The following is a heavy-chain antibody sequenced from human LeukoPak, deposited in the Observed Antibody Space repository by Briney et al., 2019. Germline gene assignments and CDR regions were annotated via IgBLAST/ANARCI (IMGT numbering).Heavy chain of an antibody. CDR2: ISGGGGYT. D-gene: IGHD2-15*01. Sequence: GGSLRLSCAASGFTFSSSGMSWVRQAPGKGLEWVSVISGGGGYTYYADSVKGRFTISRDNSKNTLYLQMNSLRAEDTAVYYCAKGGIVVVVAATPGAIDYWGQGTLVTVSS. CDR3: AKGGIVVVVAATPGAIDY. V-gene: IGHV3-23*01. CDR1: GFTFSSSG. J-gene: IGHJ4*02.